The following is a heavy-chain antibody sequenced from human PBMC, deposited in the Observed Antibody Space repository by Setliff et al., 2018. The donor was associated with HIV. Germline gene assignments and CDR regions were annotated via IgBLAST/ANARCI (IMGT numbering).Heavy chain of an antibody. D-gene: IGHD4-17*01. CDR1: GGSISSGGYY. J-gene: IGHJ4*02. CDR2: IYHGGST. CDR3: AKGAGFYGDYTFDH. Sequence: SETLSLTCTVSGGSISSGGYYWSWIRQHPGKGLEWIGEIYHGGSTNYNPSLKSRVTISVDKSKNQFSLKLASVTAADTAVYYCAKGAGFYGDYTFDHWGQGRQVTVSS. V-gene: IGHV4-31*09.